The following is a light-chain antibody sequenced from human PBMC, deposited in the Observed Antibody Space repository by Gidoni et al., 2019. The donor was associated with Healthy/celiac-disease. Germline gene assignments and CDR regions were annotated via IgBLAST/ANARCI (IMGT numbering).Light chain of an antibody. J-gene: IGKJ4*01. CDR2: GAS. CDR1: QSVSSSY. CDR3: QQYGSSPRT. Sequence: EIVLTQSPGTLSLSPGERANLSCRASQSVSSSYLAWYQQKPGPAPRLLIYGASSRATGIPDRFSGSGSGSDFTLTISRLEPEDFAVYYCQQYGSSPRTFGGGTKVEIK. V-gene: IGKV3-20*01.